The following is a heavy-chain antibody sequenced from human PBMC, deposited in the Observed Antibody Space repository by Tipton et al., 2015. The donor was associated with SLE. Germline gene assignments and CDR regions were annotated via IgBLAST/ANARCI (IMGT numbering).Heavy chain of an antibody. V-gene: IGHV4-31*01. CDR2: IFFTGSA. CDR1: GGSISSGGYY. D-gene: IGHD4-17*01. CDR3: ARGYAVTNSFES. Sequence: TLSLTCTVSGGSISSGGYYWSWIRQHPGKGLEWIGHIFFTGSAYYKASLTSPLSISVDTSKKQFSLRLDSVTAADTAVYYCARGYAVTNSFESWGQGTLVTVSS. J-gene: IGHJ5*01.